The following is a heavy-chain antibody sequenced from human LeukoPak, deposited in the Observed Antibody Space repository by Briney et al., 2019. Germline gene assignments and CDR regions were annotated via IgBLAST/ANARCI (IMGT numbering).Heavy chain of an antibody. CDR1: GGTFSSYA. Sequence: SVKVSCKASGGTFSSYAISWVRQAPGQGLEWMGGIIPIFGTVNYAQKFQGRVTITTDESTSTAYMELSSLRSEDTAVYYCARERGSGYYYEGFDYWGQGTLVTVSS. J-gene: IGHJ4*02. V-gene: IGHV1-69*05. CDR2: IIPIFGTV. CDR3: ARERGSGYYYEGFDY. D-gene: IGHD3-22*01.